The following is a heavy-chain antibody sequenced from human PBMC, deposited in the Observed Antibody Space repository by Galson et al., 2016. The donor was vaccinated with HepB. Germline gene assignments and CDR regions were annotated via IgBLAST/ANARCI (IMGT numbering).Heavy chain of an antibody. CDR1: GLTFNIQY. J-gene: IGHJ4*02. D-gene: IGHD6-19*01. CDR2: IEKDGSEE. Sequence: SLRLSCAVSGLTFNIQYMSWVRQAPGKGLEWVANIEKDGSEENYVDSVKGRFTISRDNAKNSAYLQMNNVRAEDTAIYYCVAGAVWLPDYWGQGTLVSVSS. CDR3: VAGAVWLPDY. V-gene: IGHV3-7*03.